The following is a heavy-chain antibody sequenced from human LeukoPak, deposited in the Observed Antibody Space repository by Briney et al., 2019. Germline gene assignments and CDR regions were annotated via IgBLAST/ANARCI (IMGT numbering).Heavy chain of an antibody. CDR1: GGSISSYY. V-gene: IGHV4-59*01. Sequence: SETLSLTCTVSGGSISSYYWSWIRQPPGKGLEWIGYIYYSGSTNYNPSLKSRVTISVDTSKNQFSLKLSSVTAEDTAVYYCASNRDGSDDYWGQGTLVTVSS. J-gene: IGHJ4*02. CDR2: IYYSGST. CDR3: ASNRDGSDDY. D-gene: IGHD5-24*01.